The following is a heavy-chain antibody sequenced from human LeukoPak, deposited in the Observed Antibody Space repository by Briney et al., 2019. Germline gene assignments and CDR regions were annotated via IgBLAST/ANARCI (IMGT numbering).Heavy chain of an antibody. CDR1: GYSFTSYW. D-gene: IGHD5-24*01. J-gene: IGHJ6*02. CDR2: IYPGDSDT. V-gene: IGHV5-51*01. CDR3: ARQLEVMAIINGMDV. Sequence: PGESLKISCKGSGYSFTSYWIGWVRQMPGKGLEWMGIIYPGDSDTRYSPSFQGQVTISADKSINTAYLQWNSLKVSDTAIYYCARQLEVMAIINGMDVWGQGTTVTVSS.